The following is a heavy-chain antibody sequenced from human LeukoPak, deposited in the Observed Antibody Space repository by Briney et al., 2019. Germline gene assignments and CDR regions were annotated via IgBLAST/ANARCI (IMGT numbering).Heavy chain of an antibody. D-gene: IGHD6-13*01. CDR3: ASNSRTFDY. CDR1: GSTFSSYA. V-gene: IGHV3-23*01. J-gene: IGHJ4*02. Sequence: GGSLKLTCAASGSTFSSYAMSWVRQAPGMGLEWVSAISGSGGSTYYADSVKGRFTISRDNSKNTLYLQTNSLRAEDTAVYYCASNSRTFDYWGQGTLVTVSS. CDR2: ISGSGGST.